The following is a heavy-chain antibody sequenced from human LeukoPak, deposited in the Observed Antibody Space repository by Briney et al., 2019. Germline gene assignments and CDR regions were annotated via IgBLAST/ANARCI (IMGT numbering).Heavy chain of an antibody. V-gene: IGHV1-46*01. J-gene: IGHJ4*02. Sequence: ASVKVSCKASGYTFTSYYMHWVRQAPGQGLEWMGIINPSGGSTSYAQKFQGRVTMTTDTSTSTAYMELRSLRSDDTAVYYCARDTTHPYSGYDPFDYWGQGTLVTVSS. CDR2: INPSGGST. CDR3: ARDTTHPYSGYDPFDY. CDR1: GYTFTSYY. D-gene: IGHD5-12*01.